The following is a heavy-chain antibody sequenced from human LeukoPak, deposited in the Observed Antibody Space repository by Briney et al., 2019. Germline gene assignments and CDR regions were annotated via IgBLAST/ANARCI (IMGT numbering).Heavy chain of an antibody. J-gene: IGHJ4*02. D-gene: IGHD6-19*01. V-gene: IGHV3-30-3*01. Sequence: GGSLRLSCAASGFTFSSYAMHWVRQAPGKGLEWVAVISYDGSNKYYADSVKGRFTISRDNSKNTLYLQMNSLRAEDTAVYYCARSLATFIAVADVWGQGTLVTVSS. CDR2: ISYDGSNK. CDR1: GFTFSSYA. CDR3: ARSLATFIAVADV.